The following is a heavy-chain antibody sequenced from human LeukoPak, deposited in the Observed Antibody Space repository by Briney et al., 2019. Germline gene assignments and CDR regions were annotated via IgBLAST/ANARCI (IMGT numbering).Heavy chain of an antibody. Sequence: GGFLRLSCAVSGFTFSSYTMHWVRQAPGKGLEYVSAITSNGGSTYYANSVKGRFTISRDNSKNTLYLQMGSLRVEDMAVYYCARSRGLDLHYYYYMDVRGKGTTVTVSS. D-gene: IGHD3-10*01. CDR1: GFTFSSYT. CDR2: ITSNGGST. J-gene: IGHJ6*03. V-gene: IGHV3-64*01. CDR3: ARSRGLDLHYYYYMDV.